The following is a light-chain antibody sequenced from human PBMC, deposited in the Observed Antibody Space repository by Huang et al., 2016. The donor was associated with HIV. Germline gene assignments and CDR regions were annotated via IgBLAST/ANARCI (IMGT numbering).Light chain of an antibody. V-gene: IGKV1-39*01. CDR2: AAS. CDR1: QSIRSY. J-gene: IGKJ1*01. Sequence: DIQMTQSPSSLSASVGDRVTITCRASQSIRSYLNWYQQKPGKAPKLLIYAASSLQSGVPSRFSGSGSGTDFTLTISSLQPEDFATYYCQQSYSTPLWT. CDR3: QQSYSTPLWT.